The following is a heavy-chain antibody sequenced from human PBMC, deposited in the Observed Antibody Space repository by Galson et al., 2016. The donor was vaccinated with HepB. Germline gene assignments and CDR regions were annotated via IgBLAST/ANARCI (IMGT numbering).Heavy chain of an antibody. CDR1: GYSFTSYG. D-gene: IGHD3-10*01. CDR2: INEYNGKT. Sequence: SVKVSCKASGYSFTSYGITWVRQAPGQGLEWMGWINEYNGKTKYAQKYEGRVIMTTDRSTSTAYLALRSVRSDDTAVYYCARDRGRDLWFGVLLNGLDVWGHGTTVTVPS. V-gene: IGHV1-18*01. CDR3: ARDRGRDLWFGVLLNGLDV. J-gene: IGHJ6*02.